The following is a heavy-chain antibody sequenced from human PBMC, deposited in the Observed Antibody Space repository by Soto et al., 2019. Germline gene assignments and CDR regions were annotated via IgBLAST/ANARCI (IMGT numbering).Heavy chain of an antibody. J-gene: IGHJ4*01. V-gene: IGHV3-23*01. Sequence: GGSLRLSCAASGFSFSIYSMTWVRQAPGKGLEWVSSVSGSALSRYYADSVKGRFTISRDNSRNTLNLQMNSLRAEDTAIYYCERVSSTSVHSAGDLDYWGHGTLVTVSS. CDR1: GFSFSIYS. CDR3: ERVSSTSVHSAGDLDY. CDR2: VSGSALSR. D-gene: IGHD6-13*01.